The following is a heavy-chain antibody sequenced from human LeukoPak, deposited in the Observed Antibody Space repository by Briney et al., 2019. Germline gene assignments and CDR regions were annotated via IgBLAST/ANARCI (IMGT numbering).Heavy chain of an antibody. CDR2: ISAYNGNT. D-gene: IGHD1-1*01. V-gene: IGHV1-18*01. J-gene: IGHJ4*02. Sequence: ASVKVSCKASGYTFTKYAVNWVRQAPGQGLEWMGWISAYNGNTNYAQKLQGRVTMTTDTSTSTAYMELRSLRSDDTAVYYCARLERSNLDYWGQGTLVTVSS. CDR3: ARLERSNLDY. CDR1: GYTFTKYA.